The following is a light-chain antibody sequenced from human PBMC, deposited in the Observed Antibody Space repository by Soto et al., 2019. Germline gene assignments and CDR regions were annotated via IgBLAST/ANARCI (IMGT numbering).Light chain of an antibody. J-gene: IGLJ2*01. CDR1: SSDVGGYNY. CDR2: DVT. V-gene: IGLV2-14*01. Sequence: QSALPQPASVSGSPGQSITISCTGTSSDVGGYNYVSWYQQHPGKAPKLMIYDVTDRPSVVCNRFSGSKSGNTASLTISGLQAEDEADYYCSSYTSSSTLVVFGGGTKLTVL. CDR3: SSYTSSSTLVV.